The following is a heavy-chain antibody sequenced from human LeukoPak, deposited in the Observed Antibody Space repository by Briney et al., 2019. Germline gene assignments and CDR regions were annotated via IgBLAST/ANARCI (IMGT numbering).Heavy chain of an antibody. J-gene: IGHJ5*02. CDR2: INHSGST. Sequence: PSETLSLTCAVYGGSFSGYYWSWIRQPPGEGLEWIGEINHSGSTNYNPSLKSRVTISVDTSKNQFSLKLSSVTAADTAVYYCARGKVAAAGRRWFDPWGQGTLVTVSS. D-gene: IGHD6-13*01. CDR1: GGSFSGYY. V-gene: IGHV4-34*01. CDR3: ARGKVAAAGRRWFDP.